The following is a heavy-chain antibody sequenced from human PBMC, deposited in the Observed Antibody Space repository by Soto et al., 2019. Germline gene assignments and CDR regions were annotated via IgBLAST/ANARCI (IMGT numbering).Heavy chain of an antibody. CDR3: ARRTPGWYFDL. Sequence: EVQLVESGGGLVQPGGSLRLSCAASGFTFSSYAMHWVRQAPGKGLEYVSAISSNGGSTYYANSVKGRFTISRDNSKNTLYVQMGSLRAEDMAVYYCARRTPGWYFDLWGRGTRVTVSS. CDR1: GFTFSSYA. J-gene: IGHJ2*01. V-gene: IGHV3-64*01. CDR2: ISSNGGST.